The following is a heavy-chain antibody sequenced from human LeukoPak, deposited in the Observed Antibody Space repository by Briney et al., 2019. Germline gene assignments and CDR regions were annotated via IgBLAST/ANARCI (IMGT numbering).Heavy chain of an antibody. J-gene: IGHJ3*02. Sequence: SETLSLTCTVSGGSISSGDYYWSWIRQPPGKGLEWIGYIYYSGSTYYNPSLKSRVTISVDTSKNQFSLKLSSVTAADTAAYYCARKGLISSGYYDAFDIWGQGTMVTVSS. CDR2: IYYSGST. CDR1: GGSISSGDYY. CDR3: ARKGLISSGYYDAFDI. V-gene: IGHV4-30-4*08. D-gene: IGHD3-22*01.